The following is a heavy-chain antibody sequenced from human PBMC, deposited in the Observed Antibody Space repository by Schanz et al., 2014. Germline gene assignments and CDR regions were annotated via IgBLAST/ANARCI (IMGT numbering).Heavy chain of an antibody. V-gene: IGHV3-33*08. Sequence: VQLVESGGGLAQPGGSLRLSCAASGFTFSDHYMDWVRQAPGKGLEWVALIYYNGTNKYYADSVKGRFTISRDNGKKSLYLQMNSLRAEDTAVYYCARLDSSSWYPRYWGQGTLVTVSS. J-gene: IGHJ4*02. CDR1: GFTFSDHY. CDR2: IYYNGTNK. D-gene: IGHD6-13*01. CDR3: ARLDSSSWYPRY.